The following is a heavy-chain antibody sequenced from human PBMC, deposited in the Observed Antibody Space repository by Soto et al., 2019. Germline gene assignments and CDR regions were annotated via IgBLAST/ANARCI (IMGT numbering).Heavy chain of an antibody. CDR2: ISSSGSTI. Sequence: GGSLRLSCAGSGFSFSSYEMNWVRQAPGKGLEWVSYISSSGSTIYYADSVKGRFTISRDNAKNSLYLQMNSLRAEDTAVYYCARDLYYYDSSGYYGWFDPWGQGTLVTVSS. D-gene: IGHD3-22*01. J-gene: IGHJ5*02. CDR3: ARDLYYYDSSGYYGWFDP. CDR1: GFSFSSYE. V-gene: IGHV3-48*03.